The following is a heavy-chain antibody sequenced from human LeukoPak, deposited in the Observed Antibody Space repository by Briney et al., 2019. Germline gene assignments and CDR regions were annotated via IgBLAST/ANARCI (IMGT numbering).Heavy chain of an antibody. CDR3: ARVFSRRGTAMVRVFDY. Sequence: PSETLSLTCAVYGGSFNGYYWSWIRQPPGKGLEWIGEINHSGSTNYNPSLKSRVTISVDTSKNQFSLKLSSVTAADTAVYYCARVFSRRGTAMVRVFDYWGQGTLVTVSS. J-gene: IGHJ4*02. D-gene: IGHD5-18*01. CDR1: GGSFNGYY. V-gene: IGHV4-34*01. CDR2: INHSGST.